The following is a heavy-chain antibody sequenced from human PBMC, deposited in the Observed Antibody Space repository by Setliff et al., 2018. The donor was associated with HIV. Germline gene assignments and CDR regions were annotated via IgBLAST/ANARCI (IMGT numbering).Heavy chain of an antibody. CDR2: IRISSTTYT. V-gene: IGHV3-11*06. J-gene: IGHJ4*02. Sequence: GGSLRLSCAASGFTFSDYYMGWIRQAPGKGLEWVSNIRISSTTYTNYADSVKGRFTISRDNAKNSLYLQMNGLRAEDTAVYYCASARIPTGGTSTSLDYWGQGALVTVSS. D-gene: IGHD1-1*01. CDR1: GFTFSDYY. CDR3: ASARIPTGGTSTSLDY.